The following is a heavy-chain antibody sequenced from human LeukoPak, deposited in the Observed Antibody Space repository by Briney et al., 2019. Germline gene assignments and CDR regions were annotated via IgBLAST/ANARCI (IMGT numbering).Heavy chain of an antibody. CDR3: VKDRSIAAPNNDFFDS. Sequence: GSLRLSFSASGFTFNRFYLHWVRQAPGKGLEFVSHISSNGATTYYADPVKGRFTISRDNSKNTLYLQMSSLRADDTAVYYCVKDRSIAAPNNDFFDSWGQGALVTVSS. D-gene: IGHD6-6*01. V-gene: IGHV3-64D*06. CDR2: ISSNGATT. CDR1: GFTFNRFY. J-gene: IGHJ4*02.